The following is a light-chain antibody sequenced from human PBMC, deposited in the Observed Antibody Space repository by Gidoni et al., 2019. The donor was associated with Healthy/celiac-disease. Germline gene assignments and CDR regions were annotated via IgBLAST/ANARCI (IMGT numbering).Light chain of an antibody. CDR3: QQRSNSYT. CDR1: QSVSSY. Sequence: EIVLPQSPATLSLSPGERATLSCRASQSVSSYLAWYHQNPGQAPRLLIYDASSRAAGIPARFSGSGSGTDITLTISSLEPEDFAVYYWQQRSNSYTFGQGTKLEIK. J-gene: IGKJ2*01. V-gene: IGKV3-11*01. CDR2: DAS.